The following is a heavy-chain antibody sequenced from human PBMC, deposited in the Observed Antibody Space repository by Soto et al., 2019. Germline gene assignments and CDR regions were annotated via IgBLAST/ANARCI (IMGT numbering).Heavy chain of an antibody. Sequence: LRLSCEASGFFFSDYGMHWVRQAPGKGLEWVSTITGTGGDTYYTDSVKGRFTISRDNSKNTLYLQMSSLRAEDTALYYCTKASSDRHHMDVWGQGTTVTVS. J-gene: IGHJ6*02. CDR2: ITGTGGDT. V-gene: IGHV3-23*01. CDR1: GFFFSDYG. CDR3: TKASSDRHHMDV.